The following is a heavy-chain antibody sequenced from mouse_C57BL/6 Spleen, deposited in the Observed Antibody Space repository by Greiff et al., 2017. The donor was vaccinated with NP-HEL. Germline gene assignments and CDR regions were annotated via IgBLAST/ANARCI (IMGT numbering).Heavy chain of an antibody. J-gene: IGHJ2*01. D-gene: IGHD1-1*01. V-gene: IGHV1-85*01. CDR1: GYTFTSYD. Sequence: QVQLQQSGPELVKPGASVKLSCKASGYTFTSYDINWVKQRPGQGLEWIGWIYPRDGSTKYNEKFKGKATLTVDTSSSTAYMELHSLTSEDSAVYFCAIYYGSSYEGGYFDYWGQGTTLTVSS. CDR3: AIYYGSSYEGGYFDY. CDR2: IYPRDGST.